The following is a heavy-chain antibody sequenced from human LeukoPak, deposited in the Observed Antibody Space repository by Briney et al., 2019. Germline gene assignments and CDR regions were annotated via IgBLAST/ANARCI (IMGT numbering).Heavy chain of an antibody. CDR1: GFTFSSYW. CDR2: INSDGSST. J-gene: IGHJ3*02. D-gene: IGHD2-21*01. Sequence: PGGALRLSCAASGFTFSSYWMHWVRQAPGKGLVWVSRINSDGSSTRYADSVKGRFTISRDNAKNTLYLQMSSLRAEDTAVYYCARGASSAFDIWGQGTMVTVSS. CDR3: ARGASSAFDI. V-gene: IGHV3-74*01.